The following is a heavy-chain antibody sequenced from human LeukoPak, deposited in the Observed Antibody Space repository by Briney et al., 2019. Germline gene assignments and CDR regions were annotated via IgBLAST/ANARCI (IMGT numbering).Heavy chain of an antibody. D-gene: IGHD3-9*01. J-gene: IGHJ4*02. CDR2: IKQDGSEK. V-gene: IGHV3-7*04. CDR3: ARAYDILTGYTPWVG. CDR1: GFPFSSSW. Sequence: GGSLRLSCAASGFPFSSSWMSWVRQAPGKGLEWVANIKQDGSEKYYVDSVKGRFTISRDNAKNSLYLQMNSLRAEDTAVYYCARAYDILTGYTPWVGGGQGTLVTVSS.